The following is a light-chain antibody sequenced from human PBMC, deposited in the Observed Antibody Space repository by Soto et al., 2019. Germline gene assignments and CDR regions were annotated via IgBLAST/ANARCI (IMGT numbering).Light chain of an antibody. CDR3: QQYLGTPVT. Sequence: DIVLTQSPDSLAVSLGERATINCKSSRTVLYSPNSKNYLAWYQQKPGQPPKLLISWASTRESGVPDRFSGSGSGTDFTLTISSLQAGDAAVYYCQQYLGTPVTFGQGTRLEIK. CDR1: RTVLYSPNSKNY. CDR2: WAS. V-gene: IGKV4-1*01. J-gene: IGKJ5*01.